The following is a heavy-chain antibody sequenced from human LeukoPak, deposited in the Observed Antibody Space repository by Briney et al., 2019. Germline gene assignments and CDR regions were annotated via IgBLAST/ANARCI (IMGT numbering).Heavy chain of an antibody. Sequence: PGGSLRLSCAASGFTFSSYWMSWVRRAPGKGLEWVANIKQDGSEKYYVDSVKGRFTISRDNAKNSLYLQMNSLRAEDTAVYYCARDLKVGGISSDAFDIWGQGTMVTVSS. CDR1: GFTFSSYW. D-gene: IGHD3-10*01. CDR2: IKQDGSEK. CDR3: ARDLKVGGISSDAFDI. V-gene: IGHV3-7*01. J-gene: IGHJ3*02.